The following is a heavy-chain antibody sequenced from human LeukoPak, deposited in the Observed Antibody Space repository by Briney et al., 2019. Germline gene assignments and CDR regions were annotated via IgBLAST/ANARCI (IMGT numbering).Heavy chain of an antibody. CDR2: ISSSSSYI. J-gene: IGHJ4*02. V-gene: IGHV3-21*01. CDR1: GFTFSNYG. CDR3: ARDRFTTAAFSY. Sequence: GGSLRLSCAASGFTFSNYGVNWVRQAPGKGLEWVSSISSSSSYIYYADSVKGRFTISRDNAKNSLYLQMNSLRAEDTAVYYCARDRFTTAAFSYWGQGTLVTVSS. D-gene: IGHD2-2*01.